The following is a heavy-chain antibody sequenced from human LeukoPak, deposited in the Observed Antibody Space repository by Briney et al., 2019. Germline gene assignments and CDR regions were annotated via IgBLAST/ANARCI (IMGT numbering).Heavy chain of an antibody. Sequence: GRSLRLSCAASGLTFSSYAMHWVRQAPGKGLEWVAVISYDGSNKYYADSVKGRFTISRDNSKNTLYLQMNSLRAEDTAVYYCARSRLCTHPMWCWFDPWGQGTLVTVSS. J-gene: IGHJ5*02. CDR2: ISYDGSNK. CDR1: GLTFSSYA. CDR3: ARSRLCTHPMWCWFDP. D-gene: IGHD2-21*01. V-gene: IGHV3-30*04.